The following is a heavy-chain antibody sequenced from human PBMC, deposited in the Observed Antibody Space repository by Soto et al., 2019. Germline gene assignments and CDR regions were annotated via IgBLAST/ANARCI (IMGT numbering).Heavy chain of an antibody. V-gene: IGHV1-58*01. CDR2: IVVGSGNT. CDR3: AADPSGSSSSEDY. CDR1: GFTFTSSA. Sequence: SVKVSCKASGFTFTSSAVQWVRQARGQRLEWIGRIVVGSGNTNYAQKFQERVTITRDMSTSTAYMELSSLRSEDTAVYHCAADPSGSSSSEDYWGQGTLVTVSS. D-gene: IGHD6-6*01. J-gene: IGHJ4*02.